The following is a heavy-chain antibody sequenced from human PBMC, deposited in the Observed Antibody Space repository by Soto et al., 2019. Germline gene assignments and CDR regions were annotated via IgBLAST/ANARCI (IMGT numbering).Heavy chain of an antibody. V-gene: IGHV3-23*01. CDR1: GFTFSTYA. D-gene: IGHD3-3*01. CDR2: ISSSGDAT. J-gene: IGHJ6*02. Sequence: PGGSLRLSCAASGFTFSTYAMTWVRQAPGKGLEWVSIISSSGDATYYVDSVKGRFTISRDNSRNTLNLQMNSLRAEDTAVYYRAKNGDFWSWGMDVWGQGTTVTVSS. CDR3: AKNGDFWSWGMDV.